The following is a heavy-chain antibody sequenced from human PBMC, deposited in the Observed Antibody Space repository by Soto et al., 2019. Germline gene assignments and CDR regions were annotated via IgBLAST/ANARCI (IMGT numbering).Heavy chain of an antibody. CDR3: ARDPAGNRGNLDY. Sequence: PGGSLRLSCQASGFTFSNYGMHWVRQAPGKGLEGVAVIWFDGSSKYYADSVKGRFTISRDNSKNTLDLQMNSLRAEDTALYYCARDPAGNRGNLDYWGQGILVTVSS. CDR1: GFTFSNYG. V-gene: IGHV3-33*01. CDR2: IWFDGSSK. D-gene: IGHD3-10*01. J-gene: IGHJ4*02.